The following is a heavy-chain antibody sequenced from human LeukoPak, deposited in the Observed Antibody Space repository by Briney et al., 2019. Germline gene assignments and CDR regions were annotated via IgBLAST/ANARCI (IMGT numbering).Heavy chain of an antibody. Sequence: ASVKVSCKASGYTFTSYYMHWVRQAPGQGLEWMGIINPSGGSTSYAQKFQGRVTMTRDTSISTVYMDLSSLQSDDTAVYYCARDHNWGPDYWGQGTLVLVSS. CDR1: GYTFTSYY. CDR2: INPSGGST. V-gene: IGHV1-46*01. J-gene: IGHJ4*02. CDR3: ARDHNWGPDY. D-gene: IGHD7-27*01.